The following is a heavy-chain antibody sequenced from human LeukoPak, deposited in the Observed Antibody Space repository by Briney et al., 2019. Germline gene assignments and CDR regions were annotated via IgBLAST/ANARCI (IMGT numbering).Heavy chain of an antibody. J-gene: IGHJ4*02. D-gene: IGHD3-16*02. Sequence: GGSLRLSCAASGFTFSSYSMNWVRQAPGKGLEWVSSISSSSSYIYYADSVKGRFTISRDNAKNSLYLQMNSLRAEDTAVYYCARGGRDYDYAWGSYRYKSYFAYWGQGTLVTVSS. CDR3: ARGGRDYDYAWGSYRYKSYFAY. CDR1: GFTFSSYS. V-gene: IGHV3-21*04. CDR2: ISSSSSYI.